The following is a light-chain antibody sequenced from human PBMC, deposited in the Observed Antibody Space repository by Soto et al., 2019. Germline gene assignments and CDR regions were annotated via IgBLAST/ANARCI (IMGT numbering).Light chain of an antibody. CDR1: SSDFGSYNR. J-gene: IGLJ1*01. Sequence: QSALTQPPSVSGSPGQSVTISCTGTSSDFGSYNRVSWYQQPPGTAPKVIIFAVSNRPSGVPDRFAGSKSGNAAALTISGLQAEDEADYYCSSSRNGVRVFGTGTKLTVL. CDR2: AVS. CDR3: SSSRNGVRV. V-gene: IGLV2-18*02.